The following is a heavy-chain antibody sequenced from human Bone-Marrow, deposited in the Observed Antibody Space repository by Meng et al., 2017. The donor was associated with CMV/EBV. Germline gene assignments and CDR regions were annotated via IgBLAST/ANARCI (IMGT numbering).Heavy chain of an antibody. V-gene: IGHV1-2*02. CDR2: INPNSGGT. CDR1: GYSFTGYY. CDR3: ARREGRIAVAADY. D-gene: IGHD6-19*01. Sequence: QVQLGQSGAEVKKPGASVKVSCKASGYSFTGYYMHWVRQAPGQGLEWMGWINPNSGGTNYAQKFQGRVTMTRDTSISTAYMELSRLRSDDTAVYYCARREGRIAVAADYWGQGTLVTVSS. J-gene: IGHJ4*02.